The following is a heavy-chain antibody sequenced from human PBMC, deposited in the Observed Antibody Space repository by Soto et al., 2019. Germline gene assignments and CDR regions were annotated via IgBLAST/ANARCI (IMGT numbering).Heavy chain of an antibody. CDR3: ARDLISNYHYDGMDV. J-gene: IGHJ6*02. CDR2: IIPFFYAA. Sequence: QVQLIQSGAEVKKPGSSVKVSCKASADTFSSSAFSWVRQAPGQGLEWMGGIIPFFYAANYAQRFQGRVTIPADESTSTVYMELSTLRSEDTALYYCARDLISNYHYDGMDVWGQGTTVTVSS. V-gene: IGHV1-69*01. CDR1: ADTFSSSA.